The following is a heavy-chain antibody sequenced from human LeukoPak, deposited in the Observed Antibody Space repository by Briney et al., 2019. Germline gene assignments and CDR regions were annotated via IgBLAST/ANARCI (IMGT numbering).Heavy chain of an antibody. CDR2: ISAYNGNT. D-gene: IGHD2-15*01. J-gene: IGHJ5*02. CDR3: ARDRSSIVVAVAARGNWFDP. CDR1: GYTFTSYG. V-gene: IGHV1-18*01. Sequence: ASVKVSCKASGYTFTSYGISWVRQAPGQGLEWMGWISAYNGNTNYAQKLQGRVTMTTDTSTSTAYMELRSLRSDDTAVYYCARDRSSIVVAVAARGNWFDPWGQGTLVTVSS.